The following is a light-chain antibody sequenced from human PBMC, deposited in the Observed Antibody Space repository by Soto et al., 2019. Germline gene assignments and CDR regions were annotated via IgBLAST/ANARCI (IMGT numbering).Light chain of an antibody. Sequence: EIVMTQSPATLSVSPGERATLSCRASQSVSSNLAWYQQKPGQAPRLLIYGASTRATGISARFSGSRSGTEFTLTFSSLQSEDFAAYYCQQYNNWTPTFGQGTRLEIK. CDR2: GAS. V-gene: IGKV3-15*01. CDR1: QSVSSN. J-gene: IGKJ5*01. CDR3: QQYNNWTPT.